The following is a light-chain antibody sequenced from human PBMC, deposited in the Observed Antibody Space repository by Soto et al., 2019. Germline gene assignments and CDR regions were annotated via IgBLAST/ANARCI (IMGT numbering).Light chain of an antibody. V-gene: IGKV3-20*01. CDR2: ATS. Sequence: EIVLTQSPGTLSLSPGERATLSCRASQSVDSTYLAWYQQRPGQAPRLLIYATSSRAAGVPDRFSGSGSGTDFTLTISRLEPEDFAVYYCHQYDTSPPLYTFGQGTKLDIK. CDR3: HQYDTSPPLYT. CDR1: QSVDSTY. J-gene: IGKJ2*01.